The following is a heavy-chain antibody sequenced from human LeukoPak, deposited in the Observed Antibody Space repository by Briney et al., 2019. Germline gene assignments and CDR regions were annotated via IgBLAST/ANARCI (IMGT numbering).Heavy chain of an antibody. D-gene: IGHD3-16*02. V-gene: IGHV4-4*07. CDR3: AREDYDYVWGSYRTHSHFDY. CDR2: IYTSGST. CDR1: GGSISSYY. Sequence: SETLSLTCTVSGGSISSYYWSWIRQPAGKGLEWIGRIYTSGSTNYNPSLKSRVTMSVDTSKNQFSLKLSSVTAADTAVYYCAREDYDYVWGSYRTHSHFDYWGQGTPVTVSS. J-gene: IGHJ4*02.